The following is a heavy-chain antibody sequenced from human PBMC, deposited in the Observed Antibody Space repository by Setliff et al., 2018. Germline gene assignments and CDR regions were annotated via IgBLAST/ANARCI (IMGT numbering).Heavy chain of an antibody. CDR2: TIPMFGTT. D-gene: IGHD2-15*01. V-gene: IGHV1-69*05. CDR1: GATFSSYG. CDR3: AREGVERRSSTDYRYYMDV. Sequence: SVKVSCKASGATFSSYGISWVRQAPGQGLEWMGGTIPMFGTTEYAQKFQGRLNIITDESTNTAVMQLSSLRPEDTAMYYCAREGVERRSSTDYRYYMDVWGKGTTVTVSS. J-gene: IGHJ6*03.